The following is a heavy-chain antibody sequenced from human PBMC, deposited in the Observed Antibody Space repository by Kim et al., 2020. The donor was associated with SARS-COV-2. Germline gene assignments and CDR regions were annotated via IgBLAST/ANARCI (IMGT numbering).Heavy chain of an antibody. V-gene: IGHV4-30-4*01. CDR2: IYYSAST. D-gene: IGHD3-16*02. CDR3: AISSTIVASDASDI. CDR1: GGSISSGDYY. Sequence: SETLSLTCTVSGGSISSGDYYWSCLRPPPGTGLEWTGYIYYSASTYSNPSLPSPVPISAATSKNPLSLTPSSVTAADTAVYSCAISSTIVASDASDIRR. J-gene: IGHJ3*02.